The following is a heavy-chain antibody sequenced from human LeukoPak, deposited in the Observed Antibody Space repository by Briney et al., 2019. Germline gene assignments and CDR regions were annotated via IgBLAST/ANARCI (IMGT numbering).Heavy chain of an antibody. CDR3: TKRRGYSFGFDYYYMDV. D-gene: IGHD5-18*01. V-gene: IGHV4-39*01. J-gene: IGHJ6*03. CDR1: GGSISSGSYY. CDR2: IYSSGST. Sequence: KPSETLSLTCSVSGGSISSGSYYWSWIRQPAGKGLEWLGSIYSSGSTYYNPSLKSRVTVSFDTSKNQFSLSLTSVTAADTAVYYCTKRRGYSFGFDYYYMDVWGKGTTVTISS.